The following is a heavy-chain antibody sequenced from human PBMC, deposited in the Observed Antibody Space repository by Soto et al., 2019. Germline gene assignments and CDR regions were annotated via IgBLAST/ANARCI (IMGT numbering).Heavy chain of an antibody. V-gene: IGHV3-23*01. CDR1: GLTFSNYA. CDR3: AKNQERELPRVIDF. D-gene: IGHD1-7*01. Sequence: PGGSLRRSCAHSGLTFSNYAMSWVRQSPGGGLEWVSSMSGSSSTTYYADSVKGRFTISRDRSKNTLYLQMSSLRAEDTALYYCAKNQERELPRVIDFWGQGTLVTVSS. J-gene: IGHJ4*02. CDR2: MSGSSSTT.